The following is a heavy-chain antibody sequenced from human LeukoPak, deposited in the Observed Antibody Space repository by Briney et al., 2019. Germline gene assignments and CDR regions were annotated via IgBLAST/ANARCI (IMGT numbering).Heavy chain of an antibody. J-gene: IGHJ6*04. CDR3: ASASRLEGAPVDV. Sequence: AASVKVSCKASGYTFSSYAISWVRQAPGQGLEWMGGIIPIFGTANYAQKFQGRVTITADESTSTAYMELSSLRSEDTAVYYCASASRLEGAPVDVWGKGTTVTVSS. CDR2: IIPIFGTA. V-gene: IGHV1-69*13. CDR1: GYTFSSYA.